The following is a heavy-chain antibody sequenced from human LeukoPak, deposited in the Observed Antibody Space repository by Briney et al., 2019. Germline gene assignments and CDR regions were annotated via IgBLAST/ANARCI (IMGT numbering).Heavy chain of an antibody. D-gene: IGHD3-22*01. Sequence: GGSLRLSCAASGFTFSSYRMHWVRQAPGKGLVWVSRINSDGSSTSYADSVKGRSTISRDNAKNTLYLQMNSLRAEDTAVYYCATEYYYDSSAYWGIDYWGQGTLVTVSS. V-gene: IGHV3-74*01. CDR1: GFTFSSYR. CDR3: ATEYYYDSSAYWGIDY. CDR2: INSDGSST. J-gene: IGHJ4*02.